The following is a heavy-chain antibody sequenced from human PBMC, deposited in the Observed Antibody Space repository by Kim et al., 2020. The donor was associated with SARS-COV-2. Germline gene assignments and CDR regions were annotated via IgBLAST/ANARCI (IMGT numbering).Heavy chain of an antibody. CDR2: ISYDGSHK. D-gene: IGHD6-19*01. J-gene: IGHJ4*02. V-gene: IGHV3-30*18. Sequence: GGSLRLSCAASGFTFSSYGMHWVRQAPGKGLEWVGLISYDGSHKYYADSEMGRFTISRDNSKNTLYLQMNSLRAEDTAVFYCAKDKDAWYSSGHLDYWGQGTLVTVSS. CDR1: GFTFSSYG. CDR3: AKDKDAWYSSGHLDY.